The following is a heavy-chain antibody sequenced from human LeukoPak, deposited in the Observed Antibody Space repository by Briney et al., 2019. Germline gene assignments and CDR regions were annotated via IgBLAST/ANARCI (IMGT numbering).Heavy chain of an antibody. CDR1: GYTFTGYY. V-gene: IGHV1-2*02. J-gene: IGHJ4*02. CDR2: INPNSGDT. CDR3: ASGVGSVVPSTYY. D-gene: IGHD2-2*01. Sequence: PSVKVSCKASGYTFTGYYIHWVRQAPGQGLEWMGWINPNSGDTNYAQKFQGRVTMTRDTSVSTAYMDLSRLASDDTAVYYCASGVGSVVPSTYYWGQGTLVTVSS.